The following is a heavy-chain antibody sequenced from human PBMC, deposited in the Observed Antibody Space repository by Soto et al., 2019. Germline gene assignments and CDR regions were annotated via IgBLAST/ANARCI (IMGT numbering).Heavy chain of an antibody. CDR3: ARRWGAAVDY. D-gene: IGHD1-26*01. CDR2: IYYRGST. V-gene: IGHV4-59*08. J-gene: IGHJ4*02. Sequence: QVQLQESGPGLVKPSETLSLTCTVSGGSISSYYWSWIRQPPGKGLEWIGYIYYRGSTNYNPSLKSRVTISVDTSTNQFSLKLSSVTAAATDVYYCARRWGAAVDYWGQGTLVTVSS. CDR1: GGSISSYY.